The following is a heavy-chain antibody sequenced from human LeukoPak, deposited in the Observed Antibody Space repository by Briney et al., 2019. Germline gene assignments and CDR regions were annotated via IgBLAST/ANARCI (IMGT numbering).Heavy chain of an antibody. V-gene: IGHV4-39*07. CDR2: IYYSGTP. CDR3: ARDLSSSSTVYYYYYMDV. J-gene: IGHJ6*03. D-gene: IGHD6-6*01. CDR1: GGSISSRTYY. Sequence: PSETLSLTCTVSGGSISSRTYYWGWIRQPPGKGLEWIGTIYYSGTPYYNPSLKSRVTISLDTSKNQFSLKLSSVTAADTAIYYCARDLSSSSTVYYYYYMDVWGKGTTVTVSS.